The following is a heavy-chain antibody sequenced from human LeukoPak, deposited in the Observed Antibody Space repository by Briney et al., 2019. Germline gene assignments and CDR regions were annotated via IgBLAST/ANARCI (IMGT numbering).Heavy chain of an antibody. Sequence: SETLSLTCTVSGGSISGYYWSWIRQPPGKGLEWIGFISYSGGTNYNPSLKSRVTISVDTSKNQFSLKLNSVTTADTAVYYCARHGGSYTFDYWGQGTLVTVS. V-gene: IGHV4-59*08. J-gene: IGHJ4*02. D-gene: IGHD1-26*01. CDR2: ISYSGGT. CDR1: GGSISGYY. CDR3: ARHGGSYTFDY.